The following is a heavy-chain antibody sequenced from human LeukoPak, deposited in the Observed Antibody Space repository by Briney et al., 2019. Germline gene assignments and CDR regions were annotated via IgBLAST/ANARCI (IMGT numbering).Heavy chain of an antibody. D-gene: IGHD2-2*01. Sequence: PGGSLRLSCAASGFTFSSYWMSWVRQAPGKGLEWVANIKQDGSEKYYVDSVKGRFTISRDNAKNSLYLQMNSLRAEDTAVYYCARASADIVVVPAAIWGCPLLDAFDIWGQGTMVTVSS. CDR1: GFTFSSYW. CDR2: IKQDGSEK. CDR3: ARASADIVVVPAAIWGCPLLDAFDI. V-gene: IGHV3-7*01. J-gene: IGHJ3*02.